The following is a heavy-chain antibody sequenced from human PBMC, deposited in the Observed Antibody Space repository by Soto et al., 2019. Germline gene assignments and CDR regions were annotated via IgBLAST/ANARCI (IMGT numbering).Heavy chain of an antibody. Sequence: QVHLVQSGAEVRQPGASVKVSCTFSGGPFTGYTFSWLRQAAGQGFEWMGRIIPVVGLAEPAPRFQDRLTLTAETSTYTIHMELSSLRFDDTAVNFWVRADGSEINWFDPWGQGTRGTVPS. D-gene: IGHD3-10*01. J-gene: IGHJ5*02. CDR1: GGPFTGYT. V-gene: IGHV1-69*02. CDR2: IIPVVGLA. CDR3: VRADGSEINWFDP.